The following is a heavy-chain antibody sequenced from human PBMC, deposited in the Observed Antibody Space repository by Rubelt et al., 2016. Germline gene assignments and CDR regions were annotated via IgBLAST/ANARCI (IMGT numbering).Heavy chain of an antibody. Sequence: GKGLVWVSRINSDGSSTSYADSVKGRFTISRDNAKNTLYLQMNSLRAEDTAVYYCARGSWLTDAFDIWGQGTMVTVSS. CDR3: ARGSWLTDAFDI. V-gene: IGHV3-74*01. J-gene: IGHJ3*02. D-gene: IGHD6-19*01. CDR2: INSDGSST.